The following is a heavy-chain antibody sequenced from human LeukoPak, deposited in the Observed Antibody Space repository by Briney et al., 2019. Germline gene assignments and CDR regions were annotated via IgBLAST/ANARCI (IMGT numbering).Heavy chain of an antibody. J-gene: IGHJ4*02. Sequence: PSETLSLTCTVSGGSISSYYWSWIRQPPWKGLEWIGEINHSGSTNYNPSLKSRVTISVDTSKNQFSLKLSSVTAADTAVYYCARGRYNWNYGSPFYFDYWGQGTLVTVSS. CDR3: ARGRYNWNYGSPFYFDY. CDR2: INHSGST. V-gene: IGHV4-34*01. CDR1: GGSISSYY. D-gene: IGHD1-7*01.